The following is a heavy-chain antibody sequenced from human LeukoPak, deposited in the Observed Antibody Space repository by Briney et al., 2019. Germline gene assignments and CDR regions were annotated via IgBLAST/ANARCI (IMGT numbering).Heavy chain of an antibody. V-gene: IGHV3-30*03. CDR1: GFTFSSYG. J-gene: IGHJ4*02. CDR2: ISYDGSNK. Sequence: GGSLRLSCAASGFTFSSYGMHWVRQAPGKGLEWVAVISYDGSNKYYADSVKGRFTISRDNSKNTLYLQMNSLRADDTAVYYCARRGQLSRGVYYFDYWGQGTLVTVSS. CDR3: ARRGQLSRGVYYFDY. D-gene: IGHD6-13*01.